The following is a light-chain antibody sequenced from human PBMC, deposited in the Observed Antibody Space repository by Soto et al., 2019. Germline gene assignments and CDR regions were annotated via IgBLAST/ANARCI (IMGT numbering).Light chain of an antibody. Sequence: NFMLTQPHSVSESPGKTVTISCTRSSGSIASNYVQWYQQRPGSAPTTVIYEDNQRPSGVPDRFSGSIDSSSNSASLTISGLNTEDEADYYCQSYDSSNHEGVFGGGTKLTVL. CDR1: SGSIASNY. V-gene: IGLV6-57*04. CDR3: QSYDSSNHEGV. J-gene: IGLJ2*01. CDR2: EDN.